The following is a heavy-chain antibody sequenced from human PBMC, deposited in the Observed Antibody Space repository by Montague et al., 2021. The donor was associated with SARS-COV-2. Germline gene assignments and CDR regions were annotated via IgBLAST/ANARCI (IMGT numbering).Heavy chain of an antibody. CDR2: IYYSGST. J-gene: IGHJ6*02. D-gene: IGHD3-22*01. Sequence: ETLSLTYTVSGGSISNYYWSWIRQPPGRGLEWIGYIYYSGSTDYSPSLKSRVTISLDTSKNQFSLKVTSVTAADTAVYYCARGGGYYNYGLGVWGPGTTVTVSS. V-gene: IGHV4-59*01. CDR3: ARGGGYYNYGLGV. CDR1: GGSISNYY.